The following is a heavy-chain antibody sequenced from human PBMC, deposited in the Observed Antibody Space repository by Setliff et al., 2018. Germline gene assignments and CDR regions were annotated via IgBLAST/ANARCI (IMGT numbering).Heavy chain of an antibody. CDR1: GNSISSYY. V-gene: IGHV4-4*07. D-gene: IGHD6-19*01. CDR2: IYISGKI. Sequence: SETLSLTCTVSGNSISSYYWSWIRQPAGKGLEWIGRIYISGKINYNPSLKSRVTMSIDTSKNQFSLKLNSVTAADMAVYYCAREQWLDPPGYYYMDVWAKGTTVTVSS. CDR3: AREQWLDPPGYYYMDV. J-gene: IGHJ6*03.